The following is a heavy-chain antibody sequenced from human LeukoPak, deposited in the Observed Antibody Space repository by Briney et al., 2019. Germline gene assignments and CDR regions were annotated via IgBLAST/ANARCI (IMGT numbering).Heavy chain of an antibody. Sequence: PGGSLRLSCAASGFTFSSYAMSWVRQAPGKGLEWVSAVSGSGGSTYYADSVKGRFTISRDNSKNTLYLQMNSLRAEDTAVYYCAKALVYYDFWSGYYFDYWGQGTLVTVSS. CDR3: AKALVYYDFWSGYYFDY. V-gene: IGHV3-23*01. CDR2: VSGSGGST. J-gene: IGHJ4*02. CDR1: GFTFSSYA. D-gene: IGHD3-3*01.